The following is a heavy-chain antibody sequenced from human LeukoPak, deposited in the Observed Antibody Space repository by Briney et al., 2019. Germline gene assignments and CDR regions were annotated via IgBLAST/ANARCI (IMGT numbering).Heavy chain of an antibody. CDR2: IKEDGSDI. CDR1: GFTFNKYW. CDR3: ARDQWRLFDY. D-gene: IGHD2-21*02. J-gene: IGHJ4*02. Sequence: GGPLRLSCAASGFTFNKYWMTWVRQAPGKALEWVASIKEDGSDIYYVDSVKGRFTISRDNHKTLLYLQMNSLRVEDTAVYYCARDQWRLFDYWGQGTLVTVSS. V-gene: IGHV3-7*04.